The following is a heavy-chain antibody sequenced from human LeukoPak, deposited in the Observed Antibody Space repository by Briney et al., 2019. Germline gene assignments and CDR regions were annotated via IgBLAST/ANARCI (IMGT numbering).Heavy chain of an antibody. CDR2: IKYDGNEK. J-gene: IGHJ4*02. V-gene: IGHV3-7*01. CDR3: VRESYSRGDFN. Sequence: GGSLRLSCAASGFIFSTYWMTWARQAPGKGLEWVATIKYDGNEKYYVDSVRGRFTISRDNAKNSLYLQMNSLTAEDTAVYYCVRESYSRGDFNWGQGTLVSVSS. D-gene: IGHD2-21*01. CDR1: GFIFSTYW.